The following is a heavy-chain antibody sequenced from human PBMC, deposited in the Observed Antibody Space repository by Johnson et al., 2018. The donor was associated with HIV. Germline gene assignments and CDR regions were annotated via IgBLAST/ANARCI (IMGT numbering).Heavy chain of an antibody. CDR3: ARWVMVRGREGFDM. J-gene: IGHJ3*02. D-gene: IGHD3-10*01. V-gene: IGHV3-33*08. Sequence: LRLSCAASGFSFSDYAMHWVRQAPGKGLEWVAFIRYDGSNKYYVDSVKGRFTISRDNSKNTLYLQMNSLRAEDTAVYYCARWVMVRGREGFDMWGQGTMVTVSS. CDR2: IRYDGSNK. CDR1: GFSFSDYA.